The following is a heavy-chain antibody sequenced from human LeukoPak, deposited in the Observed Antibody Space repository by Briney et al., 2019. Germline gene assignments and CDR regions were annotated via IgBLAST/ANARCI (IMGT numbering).Heavy chain of an antibody. CDR2: ITSDGSST. D-gene: IGHD5-24*01. J-gene: IGHJ5*02. Sequence: GGSLRLSCTASGFTFSSYWMHWVRQAPGKGLEWVSRITSDGSSTSHADSVKGRFTISRDNAKNTLYLQMNSLRAEDTAVYYCVREGGYNRYDSWGQGTLVTVSS. CDR1: GFTFSSYW. V-gene: IGHV3-74*01. CDR3: VREGGYNRYDS.